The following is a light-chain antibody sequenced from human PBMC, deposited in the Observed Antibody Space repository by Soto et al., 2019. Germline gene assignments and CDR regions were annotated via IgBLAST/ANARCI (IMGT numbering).Light chain of an antibody. CDR2: DAS. V-gene: IGKV1-17*01. CDR1: QAIRND. Sequence: DIQMTQSPTSLSASVGDRVTITCRASQAIRNDLGWYQQKPGKAPKLLIYDASSLESGVPSRFSGSGSGTEFTLTISSLQPDDFATYYCQQYNSYITFGQGTRLEIK. CDR3: QQYNSYIT. J-gene: IGKJ5*01.